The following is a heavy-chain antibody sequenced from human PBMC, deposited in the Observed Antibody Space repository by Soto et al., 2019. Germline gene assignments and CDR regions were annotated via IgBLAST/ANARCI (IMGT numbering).Heavy chain of an antibody. J-gene: IGHJ5*02. CDR1: GGSISSGGYS. V-gene: IGHV4-30-2*01. CDR2: IYHSGST. Sequence: QLQLQESGSGLVRPSQTLSLTCAVSGGSISSGGYSWNWIRQPPGKGLEWIGYIYHSGSTLYNPSLKSRVTLSVDKSKNLFSLNLTSVTAADTAVYYCARDHLERNWFDPWGQGTLVTVSS. CDR3: ARDHLERNWFDP.